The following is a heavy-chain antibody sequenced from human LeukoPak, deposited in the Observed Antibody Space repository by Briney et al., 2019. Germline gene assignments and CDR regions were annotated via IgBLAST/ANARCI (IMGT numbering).Heavy chain of an antibody. CDR1: GFTFSSYG. J-gene: IGHJ6*02. D-gene: IGHD5-18*01. Sequence: GGSLRLSCAASGFTFSSYGMHWVRQAPGKGLEWVAVISYDGSNKYYADSVKGRFTISRDNSKNTLYLQMNSLRAEDTAVYYCAKGSGQLQLYYYYGMDVWGQGTTVTVSS. CDR3: AKGSGQLQLYYYYGMDV. V-gene: IGHV3-30*18. CDR2: ISYDGSNK.